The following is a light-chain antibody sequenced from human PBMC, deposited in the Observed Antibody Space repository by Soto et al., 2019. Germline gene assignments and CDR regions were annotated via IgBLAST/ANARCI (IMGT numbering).Light chain of an antibody. CDR3: QQYNSYSLFT. Sequence: DIQVTQSPSSLSASVGDTVIITCRASQKINSWLAWYQQKPGKAPKLLIYKTSTLESGVPSRFSGSVSGTEFTLTINSLQPDDFATYYCQQYNSYSLFTFGPGTKVDIK. CDR1: QKINSW. CDR2: KTS. J-gene: IGKJ3*01. V-gene: IGKV1-5*03.